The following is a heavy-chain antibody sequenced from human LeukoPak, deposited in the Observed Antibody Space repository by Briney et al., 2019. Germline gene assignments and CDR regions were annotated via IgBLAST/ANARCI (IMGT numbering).Heavy chain of an antibody. Sequence: PSQTLSLTCTVPGGSVSTTSYYWGWIRQPPGKGLEWIGSIYYTGSTYHTPSLKSRVTISLDTSNNQFSLKLNSVTAADTAVYYCASGSPFHGMDVWGQGTTVTVSS. CDR2: IYYTGST. CDR1: GGSVSTTSYY. J-gene: IGHJ6*02. V-gene: IGHV4-39*07. D-gene: IGHD5-12*01. CDR3: ASGSPFHGMDV.